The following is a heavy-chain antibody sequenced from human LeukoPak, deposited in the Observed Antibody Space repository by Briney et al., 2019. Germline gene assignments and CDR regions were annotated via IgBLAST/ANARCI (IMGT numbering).Heavy chain of an antibody. CDR3: AREVDPEAHITMVRGVIIPYFDY. J-gene: IGHJ4*02. Sequence: ASVKVSCKASGYTFTGYYMHWVRQAPGQGLEWMGWINPNSGGTNYAQKFQGRVTMTRDMSTSTVYMELSSLRSEDTAVYYCAREVDPEAHITMVRGVIIPYFDYWGQGTLVTVSS. D-gene: IGHD3-10*01. CDR1: GYTFTGYY. V-gene: IGHV1-2*02. CDR2: INPNSGGT.